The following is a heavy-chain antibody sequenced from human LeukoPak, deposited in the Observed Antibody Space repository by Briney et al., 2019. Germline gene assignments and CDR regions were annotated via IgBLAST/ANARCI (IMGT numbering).Heavy chain of an antibody. J-gene: IGHJ4*02. CDR3: ARAGMVRGAHFDY. V-gene: IGHV4-34*01. CDR2: INHSGST. Sequence: SETLSLTCAVYGGSFSGYYWSWIRQPPGKGLEWIGEINHSGSTDYNPSLKSRVTISVDTSKNQFSLKLSSVTAADTAVYYCARAGMVRGAHFDYWGQGTLVTVSS. CDR1: GGSFSGYY. D-gene: IGHD3-10*01.